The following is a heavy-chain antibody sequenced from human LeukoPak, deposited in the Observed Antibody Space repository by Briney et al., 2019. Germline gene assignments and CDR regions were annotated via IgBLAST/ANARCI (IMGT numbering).Heavy chain of an antibody. J-gene: IGHJ5*02. D-gene: IGHD5-12*01. Sequence: SVKVSCKGSGGTFSRYAFTWVRQAPGQGLEWMGGIIPIFGTSNYAQKFQGRVTISADESTSTVYMELRSLRSEDTAVYYCARYSDYDPQNWFDPWGQGTLVTVSS. CDR1: GGTFSRYA. V-gene: IGHV1-69*01. CDR3: ARYSDYDPQNWFDP. CDR2: IIPIFGTS.